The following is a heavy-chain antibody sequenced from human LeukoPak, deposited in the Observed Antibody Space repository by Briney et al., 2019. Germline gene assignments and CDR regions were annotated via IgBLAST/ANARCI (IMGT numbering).Heavy chain of an antibody. CDR3: AKEGGGSHAAPDY. Sequence: GGSLRLSCAASGFTFSSYGMHWVRQAPGKGLEWVAVISYDGSNKYYADSVKGRFTISRDNSKNTLYLQMNSLRAEGTAVYYCAKEGGGSHAAPDYWGQGTLVTVSS. CDR1: GFTFSSYG. J-gene: IGHJ4*02. V-gene: IGHV3-30*18. D-gene: IGHD1-26*01. CDR2: ISYDGSNK.